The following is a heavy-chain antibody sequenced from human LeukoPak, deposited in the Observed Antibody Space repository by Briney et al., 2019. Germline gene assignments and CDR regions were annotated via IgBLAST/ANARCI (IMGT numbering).Heavy chain of an antibody. CDR2: ISYDGSNK. D-gene: IGHD3-22*01. CDR1: GSTFSSYA. CDR3: ARGPYYDSSGSSLDY. J-gene: IGHJ4*02. V-gene: IGHV3-30-3*01. Sequence: GRSLRLSCAASGSTFSSYAMHWVRQAPGKGLEWVAVISYDGSNKYYADSVKGRFTISRDNSKNTLYLQMNSLRAEDTAVYYCARGPYYDSSGSSLDYWGQGTLVTVSS.